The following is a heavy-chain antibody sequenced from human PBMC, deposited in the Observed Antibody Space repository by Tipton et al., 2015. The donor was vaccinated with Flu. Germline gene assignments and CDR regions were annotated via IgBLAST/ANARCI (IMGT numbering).Heavy chain of an antibody. D-gene: IGHD1-26*01. CDR1: GFSLSTYW. CDR2: INQDGSKI. Sequence: SLRLSCAASGFSLSTYWMNWVRQAPGKGLDWVANINQDGSKIHYVDSVKGRFTISRDNGKNSVYLQMNSLRAEDTAVYYCARAIGGYGAFWGQGTLVTVSS. V-gene: IGHV3-7*01. J-gene: IGHJ4*02. CDR3: ARAIGGYGAF.